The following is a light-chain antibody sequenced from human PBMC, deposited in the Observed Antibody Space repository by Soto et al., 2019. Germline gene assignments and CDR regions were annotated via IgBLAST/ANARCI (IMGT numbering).Light chain of an antibody. J-gene: IGKJ3*01. CDR2: AAT. CDR1: QSISNY. V-gene: IGKV1-39*01. CDR3: QQSDSSRFT. Sequence: DIQMTQSPSSLSASVGDRVTITCWASQSISNYLNWYQQKPEKAPTLLIYAATSLQSGVPSRFSGSGAGTDFTLTISSLQPEEFATYYCQQSDSSRFTFGPGTKVDIK.